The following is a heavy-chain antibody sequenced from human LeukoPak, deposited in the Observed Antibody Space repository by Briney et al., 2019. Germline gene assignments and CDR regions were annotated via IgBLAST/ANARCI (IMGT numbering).Heavy chain of an antibody. CDR2: IYYSGST. D-gene: IGHD3-9*01. CDR3: ARRYDILTRAVPGPFDP. Sequence: SETLSLTCTVSGGSISSSSYYWGWIRQPPGKGLEWIGSIYYSGSTYYNPSLKSRVTISVDTSKNQFSLKLSSVTAADTAVYYCARRYDILTRAVPGPFDPWGQGTLVTVSS. CDR1: GGSISSSSYY. J-gene: IGHJ5*02. V-gene: IGHV4-39*07.